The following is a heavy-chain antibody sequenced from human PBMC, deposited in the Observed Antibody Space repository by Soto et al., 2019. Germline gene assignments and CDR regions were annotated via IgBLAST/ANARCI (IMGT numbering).Heavy chain of an antibody. J-gene: IGHJ4*02. CDR1: GGSISSYY. CDR2: INYSGST. V-gene: IGHV4-59*01. D-gene: IGHD2-2*01. CDR3: ARGGGSSDV. Sequence: QVQLQESGPGLVKPSETLSLTCIVSGGSISSYYWSWIRQPPGKGLEWIGNINYSGSTNYSPSLKSRVTMSVDTSKNHVSLRVTSVTAADTAVYYCARGGGSSDVWGQGTLVTVSS.